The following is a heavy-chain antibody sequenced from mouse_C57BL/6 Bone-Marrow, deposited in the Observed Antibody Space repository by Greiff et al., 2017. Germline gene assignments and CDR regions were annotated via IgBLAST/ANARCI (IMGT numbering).Heavy chain of an antibody. CDR3: ARLGYYGSSYWYFDV. CDR1: GYTFTSYG. J-gene: IGHJ1*03. Sequence: QVQLKESGAELARPGASVKLSCKASGYTFTSYGISWVKQRTGQGLEWIGEIYPRSGNTYYNEKFKGKATLTADKSSSTAYMELRSLTSEDSAVXFCARLGYYGSSYWYFDVWGTGTTVTVSS. D-gene: IGHD1-1*01. V-gene: IGHV1-81*01. CDR2: IYPRSGNT.